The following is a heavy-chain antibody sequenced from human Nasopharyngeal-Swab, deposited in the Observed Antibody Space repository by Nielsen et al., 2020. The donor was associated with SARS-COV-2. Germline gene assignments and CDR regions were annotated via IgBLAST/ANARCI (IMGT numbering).Heavy chain of an antibody. CDR2: ISSTSTTI. CDR3: ASGGSGYWVYYFDY. J-gene: IGHJ4*02. V-gene: IGHV3-48*04. Sequence: GGSLRLSCAASGFTFSSYAMSWVRQAPGKGLEWLSYISSTSTTIYYADSVKGRFTISRDNAKNSLYLQMNSLRAEDTAVYYCASGGSGYWVYYFDYWGQGTLVTVSS. CDR1: GFTFSSYA. D-gene: IGHD3-3*01.